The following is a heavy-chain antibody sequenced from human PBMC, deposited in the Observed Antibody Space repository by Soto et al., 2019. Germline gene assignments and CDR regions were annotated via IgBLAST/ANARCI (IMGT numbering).Heavy chain of an antibody. V-gene: IGHV3-53*01. CDR2: VYNDGTT. CDR3: VRPLPSGRNYGMDV. D-gene: IGHD3-10*01. Sequence: GGSLRLSCGVSGFTFSSYYMIWVRQAPGMGLEWVSVVYNDGTTYYADSVKGRFTISRDTSKNRLSLQMDSLRAEDTAVYYCVRPLPSGRNYGMDVWGQGTTVTVSS. CDR1: GFTFSSYY. J-gene: IGHJ6*02.